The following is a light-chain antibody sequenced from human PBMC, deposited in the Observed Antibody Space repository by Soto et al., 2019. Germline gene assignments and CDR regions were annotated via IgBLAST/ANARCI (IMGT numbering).Light chain of an antibody. CDR2: EGS. CDR3: CSYARSSTFV. J-gene: IGLJ2*01. CDR1: SNDVGSYNL. V-gene: IGLV2-23*03. Sequence: SALTQPASVSGSPGQSITISCTGTSNDVGSYNLVSWYQQHPGKAPKLMIYEGSKRPSGVSDRFSGSKSGNTASLTISGLQAEDEADYYCCSYARSSTFVFGGGTKLTVL.